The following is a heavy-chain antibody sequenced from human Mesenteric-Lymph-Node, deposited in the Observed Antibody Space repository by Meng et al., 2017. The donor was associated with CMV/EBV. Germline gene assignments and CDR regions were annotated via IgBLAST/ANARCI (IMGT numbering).Heavy chain of an antibody. CDR1: AYY. D-gene: IGHD3-22*01. CDR2: IYFSGYT. J-gene: IGHJ5*01. V-gene: IGHV4-30-4*08. CDR3: AREDRSDRYGIGGYNKQSWIDS. Sequence: AYYWTWVRQAPGQGLEWIAYIYFSGYTYYNPSLRSRATISLDTAQNHFSLKLTSVTAADTAVYFCAREDRSDRYGIGGYNKQSWIDSWGQGTLVTVSS.